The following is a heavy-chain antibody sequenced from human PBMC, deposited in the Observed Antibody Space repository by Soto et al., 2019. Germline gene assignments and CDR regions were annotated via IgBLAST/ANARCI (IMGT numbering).Heavy chain of an antibody. D-gene: IGHD3-10*01. CDR2: IYYSGST. CDR1: GGSISSGGYY. V-gene: IGHV4-31*03. CDR3: GREGRGVRGVVVGMDV. Sequence: SETLSLTCTVSGGSISSGGYYWSWIRQHPGKGLEWIGYIYYSGSTYYNPSLKSRVTISVDTSKNQFSLKLSSVTAADTAVYYWGREGRGVRGVVVGMDVWGQGTTVTVSS. J-gene: IGHJ6*02.